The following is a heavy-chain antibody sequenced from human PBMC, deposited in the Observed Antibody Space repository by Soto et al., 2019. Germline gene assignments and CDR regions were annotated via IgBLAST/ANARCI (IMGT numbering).Heavy chain of an antibody. D-gene: IGHD4-17*01. Sequence: PGGSLRVSCAVSVFTFSRYAMSWVRQAPGKGLEWVSAIVGSGDSTYYADSVKGRFTMSRDNSKNTLYLQMNSLRAEDTAVYYCAKEYSDYYYYYGMDVWGQGTTVTV. CDR1: VFTFSRYA. J-gene: IGHJ6*02. CDR2: IVGSGDST. CDR3: AKEYSDYYYYYGMDV. V-gene: IGHV3-23*01.